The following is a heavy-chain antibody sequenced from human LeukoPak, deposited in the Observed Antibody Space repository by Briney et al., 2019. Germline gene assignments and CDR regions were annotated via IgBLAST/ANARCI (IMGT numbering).Heavy chain of an antibody. V-gene: IGHV4-34*01. J-gene: IGHJ5*02. CDR1: GGSFSGYY. CDR2: INHSGST. D-gene: IGHD3-10*01. CDR3: ARSMVRGLQTRWRNNWFDP. Sequence: PSETLSLTCAVYGGSFSGYYWSWIRQPPGKGLEWIGEINHSGSTNYNPSLKSRVTISVDTSKNQFSLKLSSVTAADTAVYYCARSMVRGLQTRWRNNWFDPWGQGTLVTVSS.